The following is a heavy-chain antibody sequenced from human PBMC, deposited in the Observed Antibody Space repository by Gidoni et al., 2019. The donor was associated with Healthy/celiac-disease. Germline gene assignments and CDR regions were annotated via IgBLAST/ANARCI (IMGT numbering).Heavy chain of an antibody. Sequence: EVQLVESGGGLVQHGRSLRLSCAASGFTFDDYAMHWVRQAPGKGLEWVSGISWNSGSIGYADSVKGRFTISRDNAKNSLYLQMNSLRAEDTALYYCAKDMEGQWLAFDYWGQGTLVTVSS. D-gene: IGHD6-19*01. J-gene: IGHJ4*02. CDR1: GFTFDDYA. V-gene: IGHV3-9*01. CDR3: AKDMEGQWLAFDY. CDR2: ISWNSGSI.